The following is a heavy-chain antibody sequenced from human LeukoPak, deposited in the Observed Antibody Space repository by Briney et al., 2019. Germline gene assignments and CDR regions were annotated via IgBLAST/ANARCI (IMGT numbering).Heavy chain of an antibody. CDR2: IKQDGSEK. Sequence: GGSLRLSCAASGFTFSDFYMSWIRQAPGKGLEWVANIKQDGSEKYYVDSVKGRFTISRDNAKNSLYLQMNSLRAEDTAVYYCARDLGSSGGGFDPWGQGTLVTVSS. V-gene: IGHV3-7*01. J-gene: IGHJ5*02. D-gene: IGHD2-15*01. CDR1: GFTFSDFY. CDR3: ARDLGSSGGGFDP.